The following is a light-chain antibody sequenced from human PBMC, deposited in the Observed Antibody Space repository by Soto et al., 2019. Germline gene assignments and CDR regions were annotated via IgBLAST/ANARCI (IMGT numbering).Light chain of an antibody. J-gene: IGLJ1*01. CDR3: SSYTSSSTSV. V-gene: IGLV2-14*01. CDR2: DVS. CDR1: SSDVGGYNY. Sequence: QSALTQPASVSGSPGQSITISCTGTSSDVGGYNYVSWHQQHPGKAPKLMIYDVSNRPSGVSNRFSGSKSGNTASLTISGLQAEDEADYYCSSYTSSSTSVLGTGTKVTVL.